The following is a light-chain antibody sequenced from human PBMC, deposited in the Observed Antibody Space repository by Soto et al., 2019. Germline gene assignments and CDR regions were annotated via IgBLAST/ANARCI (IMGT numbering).Light chain of an antibody. Sequence: DIVMTQSPLSLPVTPGEPASISCRSSQSLLHSNGYNYLDWYLQKPGQSPQLLIYLGSNRASGVPDRFSGSGSGTDFTPKISRVEAEDVGVYYCMQGLQTRTFGQGTKVEIK. CDR3: MQGLQTRT. CDR1: QSLLHSNGYNY. CDR2: LGS. J-gene: IGKJ1*01. V-gene: IGKV2-28*01.